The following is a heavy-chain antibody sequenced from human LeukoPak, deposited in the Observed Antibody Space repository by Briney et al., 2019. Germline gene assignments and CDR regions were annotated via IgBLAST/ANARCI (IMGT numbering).Heavy chain of an antibody. D-gene: IGHD6-6*01. CDR3: ARAHELYSSSSGPYGY. V-gene: IGHV3-21*04. CDR2: ISSSSSYI. J-gene: IGHJ4*02. Sequence: PGGSLRLSCAASGFTFSSYSMNWVRQAPGKGLEWVSSISSSSSYIYYADSVKGRFTISRDNAKNSLYLQMNSLRAEDTAVYYCARAHELYSSSSGPYGYWGQGTLVTVSS. CDR1: GFTFSSYS.